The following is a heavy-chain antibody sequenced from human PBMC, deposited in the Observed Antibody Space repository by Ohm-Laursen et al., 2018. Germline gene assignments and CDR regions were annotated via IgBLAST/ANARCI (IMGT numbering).Heavy chain of an antibody. CDR2: ISAYNGNT. V-gene: IGHV1-18*01. D-gene: IGHD5-12*01. Sequence: SVKVSCKASDYSFVDYGIAWVRQAPGRGLEWMGWISAYNGNTKYAQILQGRLTLTTDTSTSTAYMQLRDVRYDDAGLYYCARDLTGYGSFDYWGQGTLVTVSS. CDR1: DYSFVDYG. J-gene: IGHJ4*02. CDR3: ARDLTGYGSFDY.